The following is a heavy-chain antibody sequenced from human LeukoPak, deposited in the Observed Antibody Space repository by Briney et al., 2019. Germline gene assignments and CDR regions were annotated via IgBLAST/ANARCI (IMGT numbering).Heavy chain of an antibody. V-gene: IGHV3-23*01. D-gene: IGHD3-10*01. CDR1: GFTFSSHG. Sequence: GGSLRLSCAAFGFTFSSHGMSWVRQAPGKGLEWVSTISGSGDNTYYADSVKGRFTISRDNSKNTLYLQMNSLRAEDTAVYYCARVTYGSGTYGAFDYWGQGTLVTVSS. J-gene: IGHJ4*02. CDR2: ISGSGDNT. CDR3: ARVTYGSGTYGAFDY.